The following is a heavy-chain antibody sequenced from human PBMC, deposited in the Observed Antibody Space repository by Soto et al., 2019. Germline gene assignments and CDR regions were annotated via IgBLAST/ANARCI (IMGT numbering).Heavy chain of an antibody. V-gene: IGHV5-51*01. CDR2: IYPGDSDT. J-gene: IGHJ5*02. Sequence: PGESLKISCKCSGYRFTSYWIVWVRQMPATGLERMGIIYPGDSDTRYRPSFQGQVTITADKPISTAYLQWSSLKASDTARYYCARRRFGKNNGFDPWGQGTLVTVSS. CDR3: ARRRFGKNNGFDP. D-gene: IGHD3-10*01. CDR1: GYRFTSYW.